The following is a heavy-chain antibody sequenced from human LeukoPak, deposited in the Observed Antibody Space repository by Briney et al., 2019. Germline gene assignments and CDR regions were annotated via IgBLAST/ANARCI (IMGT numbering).Heavy chain of an antibody. V-gene: IGHV4-38-2*02. Sequence: PSETLSLTCTVSNFSISSGYYWSWIRQPPGKGLEWIGEINHSGSTNYNPSLKSRVTISVDTSKNQFSLKLSSVTAADTAVYYCARDGTGATIAAAVARPFDYWGQGTLVTVSS. CDR2: INHSGST. J-gene: IGHJ4*02. CDR3: ARDGTGATIAAAVARPFDY. D-gene: IGHD6-13*01. CDR1: NFSISSGYY.